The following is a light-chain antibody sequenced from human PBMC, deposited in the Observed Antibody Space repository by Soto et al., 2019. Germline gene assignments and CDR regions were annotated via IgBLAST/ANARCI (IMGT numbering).Light chain of an antibody. CDR1: QSVSSSH. CDR3: QQYDSSLWT. J-gene: IGKJ1*01. CDR2: GAS. V-gene: IGKV3-20*01. Sequence: EIVLTQSPGTLSLSPGERATLSCRASQSVSSSHLAWYQQIPGQAPRLLIYGASSRATGIPDRFSGSGSGTDFTLTISRLEPEDAAVYYCQQYDSSLWTFGQGTKVEIK.